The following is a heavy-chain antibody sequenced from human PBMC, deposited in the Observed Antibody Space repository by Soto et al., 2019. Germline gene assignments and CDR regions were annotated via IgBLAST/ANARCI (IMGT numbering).Heavy chain of an antibody. V-gene: IGHV3-7*05. J-gene: IGHJ6*02. D-gene: IGHD6-19*01. CDR2: IKQDGSEK. CDR3: AREMAGTDYYYYGMDV. CDR1: GFTFSSYW. Sequence: GGSLRLSCAASGFTFSSYWMSWVRQAPGKGLEWVANIKQDGSEKYYVDSVKGRFTISRDNAKNSLYLQMNSLRAEDTAVYYCAREMAGTDYYYYGMDVWGQGTTVTVSS.